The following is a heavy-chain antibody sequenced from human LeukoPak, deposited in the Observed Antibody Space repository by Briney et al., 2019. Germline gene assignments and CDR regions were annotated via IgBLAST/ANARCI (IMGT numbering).Heavy chain of an antibody. CDR1: GFTFGDYG. CDR2: ISTTGGTT. J-gene: IGHJ6*03. Sequence: GGSLRLSCTASGFTFGDYGMSWVRQAPGRGLEWVSAISTTGGTTYYADSVRGRFTISRDNSRNTLYLQMNSLRAEDTAIYYCAKNGDRGAYCSGGTCYPYYYYYMDVWGKGTTVAISS. CDR3: AKNGDRGAYCSGGTCYPYYYYYMDV. D-gene: IGHD2-15*01. V-gene: IGHV3-23*01.